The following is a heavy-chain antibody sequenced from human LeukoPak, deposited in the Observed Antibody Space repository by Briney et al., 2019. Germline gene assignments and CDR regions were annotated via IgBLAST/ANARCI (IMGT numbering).Heavy chain of an antibody. V-gene: IGHV1-2*06. CDR1: GYTFTGYY. CDR3: ATEFLSSRFAFDI. J-gene: IGHJ3*02. Sequence: ASVKVSCKASGYTFTGYYMHWVRQAPGQGLEWMGRINPNSGGTNYAQKFQGRVTMTRDTSISTAYMELSSLRSEDTAVYYCATEFLSSRFAFDIWGQGTMVTVSS. D-gene: IGHD6-6*01. CDR2: INPNSGGT.